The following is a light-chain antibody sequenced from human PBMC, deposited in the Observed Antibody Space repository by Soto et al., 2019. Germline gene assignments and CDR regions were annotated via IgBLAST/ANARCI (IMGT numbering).Light chain of an antibody. CDR1: QSVSSTY. CDR2: GAS. Sequence: DIVLTQSPGTLSLSPGERATLSCRASQSVSSTYLAWYQQKPGQAPRLLIFGASNRAAGIPDRFSGSGSGTDFTLTISRLEPEDFALYYCQQFGSSPPFTFGPGTTVDLK. CDR3: QQFGSSPPFT. J-gene: IGKJ3*01. V-gene: IGKV3-20*01.